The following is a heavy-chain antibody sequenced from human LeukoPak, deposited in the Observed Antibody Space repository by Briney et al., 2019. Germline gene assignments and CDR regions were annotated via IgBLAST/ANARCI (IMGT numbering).Heavy chain of an antibody. CDR2: IYSGGST. CDR3: ARDFRYCSSTSCYKDYMDV. D-gene: IGHD2-2*02. V-gene: IGHV3-53*01. Sequence: GGSLRLSCAASGFTVSSNYMSWVRQAPGKGLEWVSVIYSGGSTYYADSVKGRFTISRDNSKNTLYLQMNSLRAEDTAVYYCARDFRYCSSTSCYKDYMDVWGKGTTVTVYS. J-gene: IGHJ6*03. CDR1: GFTVSSNY.